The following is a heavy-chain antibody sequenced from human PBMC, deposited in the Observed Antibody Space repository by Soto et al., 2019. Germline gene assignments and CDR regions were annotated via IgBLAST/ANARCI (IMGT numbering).Heavy chain of an antibody. CDR1: GFTFSDTY. Sequence: QVHLVESGGGLVKPGGSLRLSCAASGFTFSDTYMSWIRQSPRKGLEWISHVSHSGSSTNYADSVKGRFTISRDNSKNSLYLQMNSLRAEDTAVYYCARGGWTTDYWGQGTLVTVSS. D-gene: IGHD1-1*01. V-gene: IGHV3-11*06. J-gene: IGHJ4*02. CDR3: ARGGWTTDY. CDR2: VSHSGSST.